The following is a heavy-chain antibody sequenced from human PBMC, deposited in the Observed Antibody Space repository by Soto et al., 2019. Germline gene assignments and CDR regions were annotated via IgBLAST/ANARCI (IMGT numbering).Heavy chain of an antibody. CDR2: IYHSGST. J-gene: IGHJ6*02. D-gene: IGHD2-2*02. CDR3: ASLGYCSSTSYYRHYYYHGMDD. V-gene: IGHV4-4*02. CDR1: GGSISSSNW. Sequence: SETLSLTCAVSGGSISSSNWWSWVRQPPGKGLEWIGEIYHSGSTNYNPSLKSRVTISVDKDKNQFSLKLSSVSSADTTVYYCASLGYCSSTSYYRHYYYHGMDDWGQGTTVNVSS.